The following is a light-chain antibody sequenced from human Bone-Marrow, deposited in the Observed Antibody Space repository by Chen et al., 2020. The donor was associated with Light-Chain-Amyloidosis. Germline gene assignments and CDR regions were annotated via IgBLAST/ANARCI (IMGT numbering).Light chain of an antibody. CDR1: QGISNW. Sequence: DIRMTQSPSSVSASVGDRVTISCRASQGISNWLAWCQQKPGTAPKLLIFAASTLHSGVPSRFSDSGSKTDFTLTISILQAEDFATYYCQQANSFPCTFGPGTTG. CDR2: AAS. V-gene: IGKV1-12*01. J-gene: IGKJ3*01. CDR3: QQANSFPCT.